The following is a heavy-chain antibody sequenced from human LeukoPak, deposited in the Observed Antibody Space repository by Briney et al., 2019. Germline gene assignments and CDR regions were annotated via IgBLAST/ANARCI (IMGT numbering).Heavy chain of an antibody. D-gene: IGHD5-18*01. CDR1: GGSISNYY. Sequence: SETLSLTCTVSGGSISNYYWTWIRQPPGKGLEWIGFISYSGNTNYNPSLKSRVTISLDTSKNQFSLKLISVTAADTAVYYCAREGYSYGIDYWGQGTLVTVSS. V-gene: IGHV4-59*12. J-gene: IGHJ4*02. CDR3: AREGYSYGIDY. CDR2: ISYSGNT.